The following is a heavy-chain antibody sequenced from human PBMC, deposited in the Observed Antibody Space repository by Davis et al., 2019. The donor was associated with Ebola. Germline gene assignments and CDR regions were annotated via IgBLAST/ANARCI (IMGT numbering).Heavy chain of an antibody. CDR3: ARDTLLEWPFYYGMDV. Sequence: AASVKVSCKASGYSFTDDGISWVRQAPGQGLEWMGWISTYNGNTNYAQKVQGRITMTTDTSTSTAYMELRSLRSDDTARYYCARDTLLEWPFYYGMDVWGQGTTVTVSS. D-gene: IGHD3-3*01. J-gene: IGHJ6*02. V-gene: IGHV1-18*01. CDR2: ISTYNGNT. CDR1: GYSFTDDG.